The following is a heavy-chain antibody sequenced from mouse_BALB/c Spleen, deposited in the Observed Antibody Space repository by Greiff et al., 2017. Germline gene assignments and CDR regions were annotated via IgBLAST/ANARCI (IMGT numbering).Heavy chain of an antibody. CDR3: ARGNYYGSSLYFDV. CDR1: GYTFTSYW. D-gene: IGHD1-1*01. J-gene: IGHJ1*01. CDR2: IYPGDGDT. Sequence: VKVVESGAELARPGASVKLSCKASGYTFTSYWMQWVKQRPGQGLEWIGAIYPGDGDTRYTQKFKGKATLTADKSSSTAYMQLSSLASEDSAVYYCARGNYYGSSLYFDVWGAGTTVTVSS. V-gene: IGHV1-87*01.